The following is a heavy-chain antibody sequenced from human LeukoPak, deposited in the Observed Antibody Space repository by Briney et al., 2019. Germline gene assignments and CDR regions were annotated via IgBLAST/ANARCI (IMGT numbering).Heavy chain of an antibody. CDR3: ARADGYNYAIDY. J-gene: IGHJ4*02. CDR1: GASVSSSH. Sequence: SETLSLTCVVSGASVSSSHWNWIRQVPGKGLEWIGCLSYTGKTDYNPSFTSRVTISLDTSKNQVSLKLRSVTAADTAVYYCARADGYNYAIDYWGQGTLVTVSS. V-gene: IGHV4-59*02. CDR2: LSYTGKT. D-gene: IGHD5-24*01.